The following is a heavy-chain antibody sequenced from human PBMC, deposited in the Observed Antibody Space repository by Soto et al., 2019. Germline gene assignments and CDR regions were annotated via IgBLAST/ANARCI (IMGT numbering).Heavy chain of an antibody. J-gene: IGHJ6*02. CDR1: GFTFNSYA. CDR2: ISSSGDGT. D-gene: IGHD3-3*01. Sequence: PGGSLRLSXAASGFTFNSYAMSWVRQAPGKGLEWVSIISSSGDGTYYVDSVKGRFTISRDNSRNTLNLQMNSLRAEDTAVYYCTKNDDFWSWGMDVSGQGTTLTVSS. CDR3: TKNDDFWSWGMDV. V-gene: IGHV3-23*01.